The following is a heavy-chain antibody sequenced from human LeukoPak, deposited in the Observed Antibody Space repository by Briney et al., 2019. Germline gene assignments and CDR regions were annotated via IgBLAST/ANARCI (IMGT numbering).Heavy chain of an antibody. Sequence: SETLSPTCTVSGGSISSSSYYWGWIRQPPGKGLEWIGSIYYSGSTYYNPSLKSRVTISVDTSKNQFSLKLSSVTAADTAVYYCARRGSYSSGWNFDYWGQGTLVTVSS. J-gene: IGHJ4*02. CDR1: GGSISSSSYY. D-gene: IGHD6-19*01. CDR3: ARRGSYSSGWNFDY. CDR2: IYYSGST. V-gene: IGHV4-39*01.